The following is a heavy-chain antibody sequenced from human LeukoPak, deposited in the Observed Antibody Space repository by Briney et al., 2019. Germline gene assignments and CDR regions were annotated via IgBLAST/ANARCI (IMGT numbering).Heavy chain of an antibody. J-gene: IGHJ4*02. D-gene: IGHD2-21*02. CDR2: IYPTDSDT. V-gene: IGHV5-51*01. CDR1: GYRFTDYW. Sequence: GESLKISCKGSGYRFTDYWIAWVRQMPGKRLEWMGIIYPTDSDTTYSPSFRGQVTISADASSNTAYLQWSSLKASDTAIYYCATSLNCGGDCYSYYFDNWGQGTLVTVSS. CDR3: ATSLNCGGDCYSYYFDN.